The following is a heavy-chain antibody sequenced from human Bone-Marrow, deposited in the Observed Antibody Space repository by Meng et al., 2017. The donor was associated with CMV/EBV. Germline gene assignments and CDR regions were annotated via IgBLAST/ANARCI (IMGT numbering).Heavy chain of an antibody. CDR3: ARDRGITIFGVVIRKLPTWFDP. CDR2: ISAYNGNT. J-gene: IGHJ5*02. V-gene: IGHV1-18*01. D-gene: IGHD3-3*01. CDR1: GYIFTSCG. Sequence: ASVKVSCKASGYIFTSCGITWVRQAPGQGLEWMGWISAYNGNTNYAQKFQGRVTMTTDTSTSTAYMELRSLRSDDTAVYYCARDRGITIFGVVIRKLPTWFDPWGQGTLVTVSS.